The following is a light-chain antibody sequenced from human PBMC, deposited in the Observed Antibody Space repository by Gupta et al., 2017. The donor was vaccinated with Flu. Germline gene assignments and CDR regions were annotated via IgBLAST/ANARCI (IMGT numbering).Light chain of an antibody. V-gene: IGKV3-11*01. Sequence: APSSSTTRQVVSCYVAYYQQTRGHAPMLLIYASSNTATVIPAWCSGSGSATYFPLTISLLEPDDFVDYYCQRGSKWPFTFGQGTRLEIK. CDR3: QRGSKWPFT. CDR2: ASS. J-gene: IGKJ5*01. CDR1: QVVSCY.